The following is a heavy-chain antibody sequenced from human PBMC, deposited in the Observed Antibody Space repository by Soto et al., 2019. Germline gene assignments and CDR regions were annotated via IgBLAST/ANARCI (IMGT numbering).Heavy chain of an antibody. CDR3: ARSGAFCGGECDDWFDP. CDR1: GYKVSTWHNFTSYW. V-gene: IGHV5-51*01. CDR2: IYPGDSDT. D-gene: IGHD2-21*01. Sequence: PGESLKISCMGSGYKVSTWHNFTSYWIAWVRQMPGEGLEWMGIIYPGDSDTRYSPSFQGQVTISADKSINSVYLQWSSLKASDTAMYYCARSGAFCGGECDDWFDPWGQGTLVTVSS. J-gene: IGHJ5*02.